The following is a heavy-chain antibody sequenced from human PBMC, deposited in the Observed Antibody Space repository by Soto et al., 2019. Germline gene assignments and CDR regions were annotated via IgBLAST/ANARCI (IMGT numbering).Heavy chain of an antibody. Sequence: GGSLRLSCAASGFTFNTYGMHWVRQAPGKGLEWVAVISYDGSNKYYVDSVKGRFTISRDNSKNTLHLQMNSLRVEDTAVYYCANGHLGGIWGQGSTVTVSS. D-gene: IGHD1-26*01. V-gene: IGHV3-30*18. CDR2: ISYDGSNK. CDR1: GFTFNTYG. J-gene: IGHJ6*02. CDR3: ANGHLGGI.